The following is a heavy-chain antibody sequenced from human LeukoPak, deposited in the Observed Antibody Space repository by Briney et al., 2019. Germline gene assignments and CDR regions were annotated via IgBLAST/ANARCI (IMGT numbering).Heavy chain of an antibody. CDR3: AKDDYYDSSGYYNGFDY. D-gene: IGHD3-22*01. J-gene: IGHJ4*02. V-gene: IGHV3-23*01. Sequence: GGSLRLSCAASGFTFSTYGMTWVRQAPGKGLEWVSGISGSGDTTYYADSVRGRFTIFRDNSKNTLYLQMNSLRAEDTAVYYCAKDDYYDSSGYYNGFDYWGQGTLVTVSS. CDR2: ISGSGDTT. CDR1: GFTFSTYG.